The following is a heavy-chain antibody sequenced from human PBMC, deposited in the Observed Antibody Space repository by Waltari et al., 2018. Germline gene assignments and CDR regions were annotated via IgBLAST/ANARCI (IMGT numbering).Heavy chain of an antibody. CDR2: MNPNSGNT. CDR3: ARGEGYCSGGSCYSPNWFDP. Sequence: QVQLVQSGAEVKKPGAAVKVSCKASGYTFTSYDINWVRQATGQGLEWMGWMNPNSGNTGYAQKFQGRVTMTRNTSISTAYMELSSLRSEDTAVYYCARGEGYCSGGSCYSPNWFDPWGQGTLVTVSS. D-gene: IGHD2-15*01. J-gene: IGHJ5*02. CDR1: GYTFTSYD. V-gene: IGHV1-8*01.